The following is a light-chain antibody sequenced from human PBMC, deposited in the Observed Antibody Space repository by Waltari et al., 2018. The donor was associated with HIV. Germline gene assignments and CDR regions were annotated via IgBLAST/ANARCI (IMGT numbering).Light chain of an antibody. Sequence: LVMTQFPLSLPVNPGEPASISCMSNHSLLRSNEYNYLNWFLHKPGQSPRLLIDLGSNRASGVPDRFSGGGSGTNFTLKIRRVEADDVGVYYCMQGLQTPFTLGPGTKVDI. CDR3: MQGLQTPFT. CDR1: HSLLRSNEYNY. CDR2: LGS. V-gene: IGKV2-28*01. J-gene: IGKJ3*01.